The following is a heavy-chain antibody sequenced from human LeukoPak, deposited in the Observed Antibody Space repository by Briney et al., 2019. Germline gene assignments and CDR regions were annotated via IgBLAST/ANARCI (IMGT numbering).Heavy chain of an antibody. CDR1: GGSISSSSYY. J-gene: IGHJ6*02. CDR3: ARGTYSSGYYHYYYYGMDV. D-gene: IGHD3-22*01. Sequence: SETLSLTCTVSGGSISSSSYYWGWIRQPPGKGLEWIGSIYYSGSTYYNPSLKSRVTISVDTSKNQFSLKLSSVTAAGTAVYYCARGTYSSGYYHYYYYGMDVWGQGTTVTVSS. CDR2: IYYSGST. V-gene: IGHV4-39*07.